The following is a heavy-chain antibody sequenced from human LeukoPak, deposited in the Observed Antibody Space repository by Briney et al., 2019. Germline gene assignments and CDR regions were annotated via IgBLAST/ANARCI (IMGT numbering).Heavy chain of an antibody. D-gene: IGHD3-10*01. Sequence: GESLKISVKGSGYSFTSYWIGWVRQMPGKGREGRGIIYPGDSDTRYSPSFQGQFTISAAKSISTAYLQWSRLKGSDTAMYYCARRLTMVRGVSAFDIWGQGTMVTVSS. V-gene: IGHV5-51*01. CDR3: ARRLTMVRGVSAFDI. CDR1: GYSFTSYW. J-gene: IGHJ3*02. CDR2: IYPGDSDT.